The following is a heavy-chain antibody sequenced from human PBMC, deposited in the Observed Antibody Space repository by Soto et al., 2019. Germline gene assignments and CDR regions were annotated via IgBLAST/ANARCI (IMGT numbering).Heavy chain of an antibody. J-gene: IGHJ4*02. V-gene: IGHV3-74*01. Sequence: PGGSLRLSCAASGFTFSKYWMHWVRQAPEKGLVWVSRVNSDGSDMTYADSVKGRFTISRDNAKNTLYLQMNSLRAEDTAVYYCVRGVTTSCFFDYRGLGTLVPISS. CDR3: VRGVTTSCFFDY. D-gene: IGHD2-2*01. CDR2: VNSDGSDM. CDR1: GFTFSKYW.